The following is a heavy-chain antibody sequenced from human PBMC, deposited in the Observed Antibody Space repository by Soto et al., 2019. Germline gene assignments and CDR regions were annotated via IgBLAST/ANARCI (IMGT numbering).Heavy chain of an antibody. CDR1: GFTFSSDW. V-gene: IGHV3-7*05. J-gene: IGHJ6*02. CDR2: IKQDGSEK. CDR3: ARYGSTGYYYYGMDV. D-gene: IGHD2-8*02. Sequence: GGSLRLSCAASGFTFSSDWINWVRQAPGKGLEWVANIKQDGSEKYYVDSVKGRFTISRDNAKNSLYLQMNSLRAEDTAVYYCARYGSTGYYYYGMDVWGQGTTVTVSS.